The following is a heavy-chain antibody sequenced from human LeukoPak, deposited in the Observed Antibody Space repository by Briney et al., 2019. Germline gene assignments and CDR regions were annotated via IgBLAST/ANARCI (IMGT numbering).Heavy chain of an antibody. CDR1: GGTFSSYA. D-gene: IGHD3-16*01. CDR2: IVPLFGTA. V-gene: IGHV1-69*06. CDR3: AADTGGYAIY. J-gene: IGHJ4*02. Sequence: ASVKVSCKASGGTFSSYAISWVRQAPGQGLEWMGRIVPLFGTANYAQKFQGRVTITADNSTSTVYMELNSLRAEDTAVYYCAADTGGYAIYWGQGTLVTVSS.